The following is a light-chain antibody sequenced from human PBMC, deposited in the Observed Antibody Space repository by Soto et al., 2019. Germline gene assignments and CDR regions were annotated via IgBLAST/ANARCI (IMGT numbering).Light chain of an antibody. V-gene: IGLV2-14*03. J-gene: IGLJ2*01. CDR2: DVN. Sequence: QSVLTQPASVSGSPGQSITISCTGTSSDIGTYNFVSWYQQHPGNAPKLINYDVNIRPSGVSNRFSVSKSGNTASMTISGLQAEDEAYYYCSSWTTSTIRVFGRGTKLTVL. CDR1: SSDIGTYNF. CDR3: SSWTTSTIRV.